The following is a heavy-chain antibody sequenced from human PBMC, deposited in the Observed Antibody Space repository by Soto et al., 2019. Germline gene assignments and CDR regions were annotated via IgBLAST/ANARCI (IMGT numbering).Heavy chain of an antibody. Sequence: ETLSLTCTVSGGSISSDYWTWIRQPPGERLEWIGYIYYNGNTNYNSSLKSRVTISIDTSKNQFSLKLNSVTAADTAVYFCARLAYSSGFTFDYWGRGTLVTVSS. D-gene: IGHD5-18*01. V-gene: IGHV4-59*01. J-gene: IGHJ4*02. CDR3: ARLAYSSGFTFDY. CDR1: GGSISSDY. CDR2: IYYNGNT.